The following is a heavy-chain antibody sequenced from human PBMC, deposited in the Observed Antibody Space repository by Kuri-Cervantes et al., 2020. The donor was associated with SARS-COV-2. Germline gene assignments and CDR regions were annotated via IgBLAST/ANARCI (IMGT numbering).Heavy chain of an antibody. D-gene: IGHD4-23*01. CDR1: GGSVNSYY. J-gene: IGHJ4*02. CDR3: ARHFYGGNATFQY. V-gene: IGHV4-59*08. CDR2: IYYTGTT. Sequence: GSLRLSCTVFGGSVNSYYWTWVRQPPGKGLEWVGSIYYTGTTNYNPSLKSRVTMSIDTSKNQFSLKLSSVTAADTAVYYCARHFYGGNATFQYWGQGTLVTVSS.